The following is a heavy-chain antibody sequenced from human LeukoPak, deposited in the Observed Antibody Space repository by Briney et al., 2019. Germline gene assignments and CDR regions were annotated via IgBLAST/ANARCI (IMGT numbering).Heavy chain of an antibody. V-gene: IGHV3-23*01. J-gene: IGHJ4*02. CDR2: ISGSDGIT. CDR3: AKALGTYYDFWSGPDY. D-gene: IGHD3-3*01. CDR1: GFTFKNYA. Sequence: PGGSLRLSCAASGFTFKNYAMSWVRQAPGKGLEWVSGISGSDGITYYADSVKGRFTISRDNSNNTLYLQMNSLRAEDTALYYCAKALGTYYDFWSGPDYWGQGTLVTVSS.